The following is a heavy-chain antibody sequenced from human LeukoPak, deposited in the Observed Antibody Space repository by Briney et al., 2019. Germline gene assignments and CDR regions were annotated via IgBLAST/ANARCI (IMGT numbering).Heavy chain of an antibody. CDR1: GDSVSNYY. CDR3: ARAEKAVTGTLDS. CDR2: MYNRGST. J-gene: IGHJ4*02. D-gene: IGHD6-19*01. V-gene: IGHV4-59*02. Sequence: SETLSLTCTVSGDSVSNYYWSWIRQSPGKELEWIGYMYNRGSTIYNPSLKSRVTISTDTSKNQFSLRLTSVTAADTAVYYCARAEKAVTGTLDSWGQGTLITVSS.